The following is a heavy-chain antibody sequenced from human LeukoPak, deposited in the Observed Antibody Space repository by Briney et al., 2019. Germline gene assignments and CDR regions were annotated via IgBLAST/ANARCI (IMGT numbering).Heavy chain of an antibody. J-gene: IGHJ5*02. CDR1: GGSFSGYY. D-gene: IGHD3-10*01. V-gene: IGHV4-34*01. CDR2: INHSGST. CDR3: ARGRGYGDNWFDP. Sequence: MASETLSLTCAVYGGSFSGYYWSWIRQPPGKGLEWIGEINHSGSTNYNPSLKSRVTISVHTSKNQFSLKLSSVTAADTAVYYCARGRGYGDNWFDPWGQGTLVTVSS.